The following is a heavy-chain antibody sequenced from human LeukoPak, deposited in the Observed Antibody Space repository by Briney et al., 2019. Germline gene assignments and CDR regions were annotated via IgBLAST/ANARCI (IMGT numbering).Heavy chain of an antibody. J-gene: IGHJ3*02. Sequence: GASVKVSCKASGYTFTSYHMHWVRQAPGQGLEWMGNINLSGGSTTYAQKFQGRVTMTRDTSTSTVYMELSSLRSEDTAVYYCARSARRIQLWLRRAFDIWGQGTMVTVSS. CDR3: ARSARRIQLWLRRAFDI. D-gene: IGHD5-18*01. CDR2: INLSGGST. CDR1: GYTFTSYH. V-gene: IGHV1-46*01.